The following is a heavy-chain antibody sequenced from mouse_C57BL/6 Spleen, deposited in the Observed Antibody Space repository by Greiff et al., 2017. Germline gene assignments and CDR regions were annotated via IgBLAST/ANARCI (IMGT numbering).Heavy chain of an antibody. D-gene: IGHD2-3*01. CDR1: GYTFTSYR. Sequence: VQLQQSGTVLARPGASVKMSCKTSGYTFTSYRMHWVKQRPGQGLEWIGAIYPGNSDTSYNQKFKGKAKRTAVTSASTAYMERSSRTKEDSAVYYCTSSYDGGRFAYWGQGTLVTVSA. CDR2: IYPGNSDT. CDR3: TSSYDGGRFAY. J-gene: IGHJ3*01. V-gene: IGHV1-5*01.